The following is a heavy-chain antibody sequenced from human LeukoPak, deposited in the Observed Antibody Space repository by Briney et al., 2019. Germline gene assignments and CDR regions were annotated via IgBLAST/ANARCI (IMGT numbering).Heavy chain of an antibody. V-gene: IGHV3-66*03. CDR2: IYSCGST. D-gene: IGHD3-16*01. CDR1: GFTVSSNY. J-gene: IGHJ4*02. Sequence: GGSLRLSCAASGFTVSSNYMSWVRQAPGKGLEWVSVIYSCGSTYYADSVKGRFTISRDNSKNTLYLQMNSLRAEDTAVYYCAACVGGSDNYFDHWGQGTLITASS. CDR3: AACVGGSDNYFDH.